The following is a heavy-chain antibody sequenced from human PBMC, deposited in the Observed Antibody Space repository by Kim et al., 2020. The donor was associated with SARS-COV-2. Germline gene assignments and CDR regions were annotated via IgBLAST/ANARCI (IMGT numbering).Heavy chain of an antibody. D-gene: IGHD1-26*01. J-gene: IGHJ2*01. V-gene: IGHV3-23*01. CDR2: TSGSGITI. CDR3: AREGNWYFDL. Sequence: GGSLRLSCAASGFTFSSYAMNWVRQAPGQGPDWVSATSGSGITIKYADSVKGRFTMSRDNSKNTLYLQMSSLRAEDTAIYYCAREGNWYFDLWGHGTLGTVSS. CDR1: GFTFSSYA.